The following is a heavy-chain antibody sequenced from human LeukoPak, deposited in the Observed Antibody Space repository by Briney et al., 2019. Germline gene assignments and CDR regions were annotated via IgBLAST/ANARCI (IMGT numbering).Heavy chain of an antibody. Sequence: PGGSLRLSCAASGFTFRSYAMSWVRQAPGKGLEWVSAISGSGGSTYYADSVKGRFTISRDNSKNTLYVQMNSLRAEDTAVYYCAKDNSMVRGVSLSPFDYWGQGTLVTVSS. J-gene: IGHJ4*02. CDR3: AKDNSMVRGVSLSPFDY. V-gene: IGHV3-23*01. CDR2: ISGSGGST. D-gene: IGHD3-10*01. CDR1: GFTFRSYA.